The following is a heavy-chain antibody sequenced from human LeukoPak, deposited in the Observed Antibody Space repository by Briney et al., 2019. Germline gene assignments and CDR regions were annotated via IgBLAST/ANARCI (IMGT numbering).Heavy chain of an antibody. Sequence: PGGSLRLSCAASGFTFSSSTMNWVRQAPGKGLEWVSVVYSDDSTYYADSVMGRFTISRDNSKNTLYLQMNSLRAEDTALYYCTRDRGAASGYWGQGTLVTVSS. CDR1: GFTFSSST. J-gene: IGHJ4*02. V-gene: IGHV3-53*01. CDR3: TRDRGAASGY. D-gene: IGHD6-13*01. CDR2: VYSDDST.